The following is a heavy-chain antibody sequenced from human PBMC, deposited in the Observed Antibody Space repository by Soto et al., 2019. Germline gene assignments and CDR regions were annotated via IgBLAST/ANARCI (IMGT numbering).Heavy chain of an antibody. CDR2: IIPIFGTA. J-gene: IGHJ4*02. D-gene: IGHD2-21*02. V-gene: IGHV1-69*01. Sequence: QVQLVQSGAEVKKPGSSVKVSCKASGGTFSSYAISWVRQAPGQGLEWMGGIIPIFGTANYAQKFPGRGTITADESTSTAYMELGSLRSEDTAVYYCARNLACGGDCYSGFDYWGQGTLVTVSS. CDR1: GGTFSSYA. CDR3: ARNLACGGDCYSGFDY.